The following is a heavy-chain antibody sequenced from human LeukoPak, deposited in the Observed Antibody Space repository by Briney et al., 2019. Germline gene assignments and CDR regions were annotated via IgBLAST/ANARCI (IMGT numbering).Heavy chain of an antibody. CDR3: ARGVVVRGVRYYGLDV. V-gene: IGHV4-59*13. J-gene: IGHJ6*04. Sequence: PSETLSLTCTVFNGSISRYYWSWIRQPPGKGLEWIGYIDYSGSTNCNPSLKSRVTISVDTSKNQFSLNLNSVTAADTAVYYCARGVVVRGVRYYGLDVWGKGTTVTVSS. CDR1: NGSISRYY. CDR2: IDYSGST. D-gene: IGHD3-10*01.